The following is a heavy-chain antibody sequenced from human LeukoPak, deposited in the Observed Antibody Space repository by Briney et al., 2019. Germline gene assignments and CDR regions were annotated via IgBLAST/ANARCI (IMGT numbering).Heavy chain of an antibody. Sequence: GASVKVSCKASGYTFTSYYTHWVRQAPGQGLEWMGIINPSGGSTSYAQKFQGRVTITADESTSTAYMELSSLRSEDTAVYYCARAPLKVVLNWYFDLWGRGTLVTVSS. CDR1: GYTFTSYY. J-gene: IGHJ2*01. D-gene: IGHD3-22*01. V-gene: IGHV1-46*01. CDR3: ARAPLKVVLNWYFDL. CDR2: INPSGGST.